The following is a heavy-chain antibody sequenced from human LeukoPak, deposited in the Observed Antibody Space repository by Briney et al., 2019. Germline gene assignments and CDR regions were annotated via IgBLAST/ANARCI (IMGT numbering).Heavy chain of an antibody. D-gene: IGHD1-7*01. J-gene: IGHJ6*02. Sequence: GGSLRLSCAASGFTFSSYWMHWVRQVPGKGLVWVSHISAVGSYTTYADSVKGRFTISRDNAKNTLYLQMSSLRAVDSAVYSCVRVTNYHNVDVWGQGTTVTVSS. CDR2: ISAVGSYT. CDR1: GFTFSSYW. V-gene: IGHV3-74*01. CDR3: VRVTNYHNVDV.